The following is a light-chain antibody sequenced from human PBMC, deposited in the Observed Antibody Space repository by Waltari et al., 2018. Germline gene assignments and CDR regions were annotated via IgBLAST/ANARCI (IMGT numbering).Light chain of an antibody. J-gene: IGLJ1*01. CDR3: CSYAGLGIYV. V-gene: IGLV2-23*02. CDR2: EFT. CDR1: SSDVGNYNL. Sequence: QSGLTQPASVSGSPGQSITISCTGTSSDVGNYNLVSWYQQYPGKAPNFMVYEFTGRSSGVSYRFSGSKSGNTASLTIYGPQSEDEADYYCCSYAGLGIYVFGTGTKVTVL.